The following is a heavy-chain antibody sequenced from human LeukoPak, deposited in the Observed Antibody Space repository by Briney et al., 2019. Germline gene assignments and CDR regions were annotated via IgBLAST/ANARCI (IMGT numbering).Heavy chain of an antibody. CDR2: ISYDGSNK. D-gene: IGHD1-26*01. CDR3: AKKARSIVGIGDAFDI. J-gene: IGHJ3*02. Sequence: HPGRSLRLSCAAPGFTFSSYGMHWVRQAPGKGLEWVAVISYDGSNKYYADSMKGRFTISRDNSKNTLYLQMNSLRAEDTAVYYCAKKARSIVGIGDAFDIWGQGTMVTVSS. V-gene: IGHV3-30*18. CDR1: GFTFSSYG.